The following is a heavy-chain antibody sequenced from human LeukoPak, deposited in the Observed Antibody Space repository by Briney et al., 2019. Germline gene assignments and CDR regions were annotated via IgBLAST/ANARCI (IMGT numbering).Heavy chain of an antibody. Sequence: GGSLRLSCVPSGFTLSSSATSWVRHAPGKGLEWVSSIRGIVDRTDYTDSVKGRFTIPRDNSKNTLHLQMNSQRAEDTAIYLCARYTFCSSSSCYRNDVFDVWGQGTMVTVSS. CDR3: ARYTFCSSSSCYRNDVFDV. CDR2: IRGIVDRT. V-gene: IGHV3-23*01. CDR1: GFTLSSSA. D-gene: IGHD2-15*01. J-gene: IGHJ3*01.